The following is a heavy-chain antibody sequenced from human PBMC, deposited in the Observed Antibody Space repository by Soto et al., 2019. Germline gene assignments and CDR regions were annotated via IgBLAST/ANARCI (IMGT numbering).Heavy chain of an antibody. V-gene: IGHV4-59*08. CDR2: IYHSGST. J-gene: IGHJ4*01. CDR3: ARRCCEFFDY. Sequence: EKRPLTTTGSGAIISPNYWSWSRLPQGKELEWIGYIYHSGSTIYTPSIKSRDTISVDTSKNQFSLKLSAMTAADTVVYYCARRCCEFFDYRG. CDR1: GAIISPNY. D-gene: IGHD4-17*01.